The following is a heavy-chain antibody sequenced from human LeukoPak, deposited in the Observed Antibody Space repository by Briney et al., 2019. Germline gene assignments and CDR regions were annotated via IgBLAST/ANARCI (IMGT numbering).Heavy chain of an antibody. D-gene: IGHD1-1*01. V-gene: IGHV3-7*01. CDR2: INTDGSER. CDR3: ARLEDEGY. Sequence: PGGSLRLSCAASGFTISGHWMAWVRQAPGKGLEWVADINTDGSERYYVDSVRGRFTISRDNAKNSVYLQMNSLGVEDAAVYYCARLEDEGYWGQGTLVVVSS. CDR1: GFTISGHW. J-gene: IGHJ4*02.